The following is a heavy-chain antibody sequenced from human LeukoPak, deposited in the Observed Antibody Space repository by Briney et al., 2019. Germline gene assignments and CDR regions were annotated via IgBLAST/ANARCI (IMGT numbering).Heavy chain of an antibody. CDR2: IYTSGST. J-gene: IGHJ5*02. CDR1: GGSISSYY. CDR3: ARAASVIYGSGENWFDP. D-gene: IGHD3-10*01. Sequence: SETLSLTCTVSGGSISSYYWSWIRQPAGKGLEWIGRIYTSGSTNYNPSLKSRVTMSVDTSKNQLSLKLSSVTAADTAVYYCARAASVIYGSGENWFDPWGQGTLVTVSS. V-gene: IGHV4-4*07.